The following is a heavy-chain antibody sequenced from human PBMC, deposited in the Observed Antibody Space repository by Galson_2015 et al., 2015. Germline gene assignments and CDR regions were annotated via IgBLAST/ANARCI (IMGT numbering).Heavy chain of an antibody. J-gene: IGHJ6*02. CDR3: ARGRTTGTTYYYYGMDV. D-gene: IGHD1-1*01. Sequence: SLRLSCAASGFTFSSYGMHWVRQAPGKGLEWVAVIWYDGSNKYYADSVKGRFTISRDNSKNTLYLQMNSLRAEDTAVYYCARGRTTGTTYYYYGMDVWGQGTTVTVSS. V-gene: IGHV3-33*01. CDR2: IWYDGSNK. CDR1: GFTFSSYG.